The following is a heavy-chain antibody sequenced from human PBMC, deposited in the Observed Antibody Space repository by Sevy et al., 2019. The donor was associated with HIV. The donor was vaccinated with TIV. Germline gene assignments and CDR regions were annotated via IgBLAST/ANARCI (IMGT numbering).Heavy chain of an antibody. CDR2: IKSKTDGGTT. D-gene: IGHD2-21*01. V-gene: IGHV3-15*01. Sequence: GGSLRLSCAASGFTFSNAWMSWVRQAPGKGLEWVGRIKSKTDGGTTDYAAPVKGRFTISRDDSKNTLYLQMNSLKTGDTAVYYCTTDLAYCGGDCFFLRTKYYGMDVWGQGTTVTVSS. CDR3: TTDLAYCGGDCFFLRTKYYGMDV. J-gene: IGHJ6*02. CDR1: GFTFSNAW.